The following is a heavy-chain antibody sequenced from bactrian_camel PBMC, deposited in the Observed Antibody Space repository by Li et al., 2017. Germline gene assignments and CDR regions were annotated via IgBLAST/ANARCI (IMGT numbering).Heavy chain of an antibody. CDR1: SDINDSGC. D-gene: IGHD6*01. J-gene: IGHJ4*01. Sequence: QLVESGGGSVQAGGSLRLSCAASSDINDSGCMGWFRQAPGRKRDVVARIFPINGVTMYADSAKGRFTISRDNAENTLYLQMNSLKPEDTATYYCAAVPSYGGNRCDTVLSEFNYLGQGTQVTVS. V-gene: IGHV3S53*01. CDR2: IFPINGVT. CDR3: AAVPSYGGNRCDTVLSEFNY.